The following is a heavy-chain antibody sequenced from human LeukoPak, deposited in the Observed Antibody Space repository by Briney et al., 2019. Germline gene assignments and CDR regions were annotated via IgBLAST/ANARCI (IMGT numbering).Heavy chain of an antibody. CDR2: ISSSGSTI. CDR1: GFTFSSYE. D-gene: IGHD1-26*01. J-gene: IGHJ6*03. Sequence: GSLRLSCAASGFTFSSYEMNWVRQAPGKGLEWVSYISSSGSTIYYADSVKGRFTISRDNAKNSLYLQMNSLRAEDTAVYYCARGGGSYYHYHYMDVWGKGTTVTVSS. V-gene: IGHV3-48*03. CDR3: ARGGGSYYHYHYMDV.